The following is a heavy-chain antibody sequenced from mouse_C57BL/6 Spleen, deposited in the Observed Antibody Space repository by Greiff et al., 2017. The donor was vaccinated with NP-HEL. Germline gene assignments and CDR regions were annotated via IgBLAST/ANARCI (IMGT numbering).Heavy chain of an antibody. CDR3: TSNSFDY. J-gene: IGHJ2*01. Sequence: QVHVKQSGAELVRPGASVTLSCKASGYTFTDYEMHWVKQTPVHGLEWIGAIDPETGGTAYNQKFKGKAILTADKSSSTAYMELRSLTSEDSAVYYCTSNSFDYWGQGTTLTVSS. CDR1: GYTFTDYE. V-gene: IGHV1-15*01. CDR2: IDPETGGT.